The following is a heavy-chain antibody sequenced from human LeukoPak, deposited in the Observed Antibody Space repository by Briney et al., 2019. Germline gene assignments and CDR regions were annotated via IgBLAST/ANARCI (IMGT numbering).Heavy chain of an antibody. CDR2: TYHSGST. Sequence: SETLSLTCTVSGYSISSGYYWGWIRQPPGKGLEWIGSTYHSGSTYYNPSLKSRVTISVDTSKNQFSLKLSSVTAADTAVYYCARDSSSSSVGGFDYWGQGTLVTVSS. CDR3: ARDSSSSSVGGFDY. D-gene: IGHD6-6*01. V-gene: IGHV4-38-2*02. J-gene: IGHJ4*02. CDR1: GYSISSGYY.